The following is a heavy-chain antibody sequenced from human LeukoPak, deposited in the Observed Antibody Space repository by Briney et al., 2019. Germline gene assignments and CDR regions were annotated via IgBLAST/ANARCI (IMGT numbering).Heavy chain of an antibody. Sequence: GGSLRLSCAASGFTFSDYYMSWIRQAPGKGLEWVSYIGSSGSTTYYADSVKGRFTISRDNAKNSLYLQMNSLGAEDTAVFYCASEGRRTYDDFDYWGQGTLVTVSS. V-gene: IGHV3-11*04. D-gene: IGHD1-1*01. CDR1: GFTFSDYY. J-gene: IGHJ4*02. CDR3: ASEGRRTYDDFDY. CDR2: IGSSGSTT.